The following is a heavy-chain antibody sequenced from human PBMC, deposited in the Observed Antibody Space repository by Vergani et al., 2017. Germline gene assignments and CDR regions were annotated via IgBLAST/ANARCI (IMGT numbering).Heavy chain of an antibody. Sequence: VQLVQSGAEVKKPGSSVKVSCKASGGTFSSYAISWVRQAPGQGLEWMGGIIPIFGTANYAQKFQGRVTITADESTSTAYMELSSLRSEDTAVYYCATSYEYSSSPYYYYGMDVWGQGTTVTVSS. CDR1: GGTFSSYA. J-gene: IGHJ6*02. D-gene: IGHD6-6*01. CDR2: IIPIFGTA. CDR3: ATSYEYSSSPYYYYGMDV. V-gene: IGHV1-69*01.